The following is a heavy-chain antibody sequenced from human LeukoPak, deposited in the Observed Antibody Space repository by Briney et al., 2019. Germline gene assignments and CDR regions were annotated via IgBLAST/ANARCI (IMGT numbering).Heavy chain of an antibody. V-gene: IGHV4-34*01. CDR1: GGSYSGYY. CDR2: INHSGST. CDR3: ARPGSYGPNDY. Sequence: PSETLSLXCAAYGGSYSGYYWSWIRLPPGKGLESIGEINHSGSTNYNPSLKSRVTISVDTSKNQFSLKLSSVTAADTAVYYCARPGSYGPNDYRGQGTLVTVSS. D-gene: IGHD3-10*01. J-gene: IGHJ4*02.